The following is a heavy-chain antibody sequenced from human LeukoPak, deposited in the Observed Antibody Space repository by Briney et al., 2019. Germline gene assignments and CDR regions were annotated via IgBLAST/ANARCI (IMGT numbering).Heavy chain of an antibody. V-gene: IGHV4-34*01. D-gene: IGHD4-17*01. CDR2: INHSGST. J-gene: IGHJ6*02. Sequence: PSETLSLTCTVSGGSISSYYWSWIRQPPGKGLEWIGEINHSGSTNYNPSLKSRVTISVDTSKNQFSLKLSSVTAADTAVYYCAREVVTTVTTFHYYYYGMDVWGQGTTVTVSS. CDR3: AREVVTTVTTFHYYYYGMDV. CDR1: GGSISSYY.